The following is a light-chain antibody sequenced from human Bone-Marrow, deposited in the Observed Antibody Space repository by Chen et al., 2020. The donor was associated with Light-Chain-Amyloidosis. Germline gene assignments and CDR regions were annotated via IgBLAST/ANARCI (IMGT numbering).Light chain of an antibody. CDR1: SSDVGSDNH. CDR3: SSYPITNTHV. Sequence: QSALTQPASVSGSPGQSITISCTGTSSDVGSDNHVSWYQQHPDKAPKIMIYEVTNRPACVPDRFSGAKSDNTASLTISGLQTEDEADYFCSSYPITNTHVFGSGTRVTVL. V-gene: IGLV2-14*01. J-gene: IGLJ1*01. CDR2: EVT.